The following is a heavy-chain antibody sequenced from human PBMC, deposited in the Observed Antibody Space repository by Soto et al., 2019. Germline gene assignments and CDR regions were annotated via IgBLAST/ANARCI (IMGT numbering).Heavy chain of an antibody. J-gene: IGHJ4*02. CDR3: AKGGRQWLVTSDFNY. CDR2: ISGSGGST. V-gene: IGHV3-23*01. CDR1: GFTFSSYA. Sequence: EVQLLESGGGLVQPGGSLRLSCAASGFTFSSYAMNWVRQAPGKGLEWVSVISGSGGSTYYADSVKGRFTISRDNSKNTVSLEMTSLRAEDTAVYYCAKGGRQWLVTSDFNYWGQGALVTVSS. D-gene: IGHD6-19*01.